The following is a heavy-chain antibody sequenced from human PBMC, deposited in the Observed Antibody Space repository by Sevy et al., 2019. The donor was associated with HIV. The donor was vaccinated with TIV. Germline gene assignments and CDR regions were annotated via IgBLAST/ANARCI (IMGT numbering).Heavy chain of an antibody. CDR1: GISFTTSG. V-gene: IGHV3-30*18. CDR2: ISYHGRDK. CDR3: AKDFTGYNGMDV. J-gene: IGHJ6*02. Sequence: GGSLRLSCVVSGISFTTSGMHGVRQAPGKGLEGVAVISYHGRDKFYAESVKGRSTISRDNSKNMLYLQMNSLRAEDTAVYYCAKDFTGYNGMDVWGQGTMVTVSS. D-gene: IGHD3-9*01.